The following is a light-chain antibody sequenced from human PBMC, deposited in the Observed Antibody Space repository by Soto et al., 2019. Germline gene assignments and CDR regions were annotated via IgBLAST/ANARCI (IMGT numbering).Light chain of an antibody. CDR3: QQYNNWQIT. Sequence: EVALTHSRATLSVSPGEGATLSCRASQSINTLLDWYQQKPGQAPRLLIYRASTRATDIPARFSGSGSGTELTVTISSLQSEDFAIYYCQQYNNWQITVGQGTRLEIK. CDR2: RAS. CDR1: QSINTL. J-gene: IGKJ5*01. V-gene: IGKV3-15*01.